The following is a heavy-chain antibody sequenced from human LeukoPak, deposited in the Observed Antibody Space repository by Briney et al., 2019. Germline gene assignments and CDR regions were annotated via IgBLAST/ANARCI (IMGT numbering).Heavy chain of an antibody. J-gene: IGHJ4*02. Sequence: SETLSLTCTVSGGSISSGGYYWSWIRQHPGKGLEWIGYIYYSGSTYYNPSLKSRVTISVDTSKNQFSLKLSSVTAADTAVYYCARASRRDGYFIFDYWGQGTLVTVSS. D-gene: IGHD5-24*01. V-gene: IGHV4-31*03. CDR2: IYYSGST. CDR3: ARASRRDGYFIFDY. CDR1: GGSISSGGYY.